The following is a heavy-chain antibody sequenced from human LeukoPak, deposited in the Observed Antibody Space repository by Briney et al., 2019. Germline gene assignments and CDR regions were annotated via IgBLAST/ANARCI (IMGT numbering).Heavy chain of an antibody. Sequence: GGSLRLSCAASGFTLSSYEMNWVRQAPGKGLEWVSYISSSGSTIYYADSVKGRFTISRDNAKNSLYLQMNSLRAEDTAVYYCARAHPRLYSSSWYPYYYGMDVWGQGTTVTVSS. D-gene: IGHD6-13*01. V-gene: IGHV3-48*03. CDR2: ISSSGSTI. CDR3: ARAHPRLYSSSWYPYYYGMDV. CDR1: GFTLSSYE. J-gene: IGHJ6*02.